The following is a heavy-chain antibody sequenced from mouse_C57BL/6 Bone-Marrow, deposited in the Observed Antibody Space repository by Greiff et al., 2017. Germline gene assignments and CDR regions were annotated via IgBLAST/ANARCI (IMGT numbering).Heavy chain of an antibody. CDR3: SRWYITAVVARMYFDG. CDR2: IYPRSGNT. J-gene: IGHJ1*03. CDR1: GYTFTSYG. Sequence: VQLQESGAELARPGASVKLSCKASGYTFTSYGISWVKQRTGQGLEWIGEIYPRSGNTYYNEKFKGKATLTADKSSSTAYMELRSLTSEDSAVYFCSRWYITAVVARMYFDGWGTGTTVTVSS. V-gene: IGHV1-81*01. D-gene: IGHD1-1*01.